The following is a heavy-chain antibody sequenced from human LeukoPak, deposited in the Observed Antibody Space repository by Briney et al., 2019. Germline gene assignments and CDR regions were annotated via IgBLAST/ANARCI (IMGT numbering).Heavy chain of an antibody. CDR3: ARAEDYDSSGSFDY. J-gene: IGHJ4*02. CDR1: GGSISSYY. Sequence: SETLSLTCTVSGGSISSYYWSWIRQPPGEGLEWIGYIYYSGSTNYNPSLKSRVTISVDTSKNQFSLKLSSVTAADTAVYYCARAEDYDSSGSFDYWGQGTLVTVSS. D-gene: IGHD3-22*01. CDR2: IYYSGST. V-gene: IGHV4-59*01.